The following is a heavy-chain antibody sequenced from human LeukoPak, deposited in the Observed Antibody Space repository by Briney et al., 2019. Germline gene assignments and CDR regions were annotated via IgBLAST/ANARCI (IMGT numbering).Heavy chain of an antibody. CDR2: ISAYNVNT. D-gene: IGHD3-22*01. CDR1: GYTFTSYG. CDR3: AREIYYYASSGYYYAPTPYFDY. Sequence: ASVKVSCQASGYTFTSYGFSWVRQAPAPAREWMGWISAYNVNTNYPQKLHGRVTMTTNTSTSKASIELRSLLSDDTAVYYCAREIYYYASSGYYYAPTPYFDYWGQGTMVTVSS. V-gene: IGHV1-18*01. J-gene: IGHJ4*02.